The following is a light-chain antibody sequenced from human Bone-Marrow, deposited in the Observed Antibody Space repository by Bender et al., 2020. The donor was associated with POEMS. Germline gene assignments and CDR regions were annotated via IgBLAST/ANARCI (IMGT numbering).Light chain of an antibody. J-gene: IGLJ3*02. V-gene: IGLV2-23*02. Sequence: QSALTQPASVSGSPGQSITISCTGTSSDVGSYNLVSWYQQHPGKAPKLMIYEVSKRPSGVSNGFSGSKSGNTASLTISGLQPEDEADYYCCSYAGSSTWVFGGGTKLTVL. CDR3: CSYAGSSTWV. CDR1: SSDVGSYNL. CDR2: EVS.